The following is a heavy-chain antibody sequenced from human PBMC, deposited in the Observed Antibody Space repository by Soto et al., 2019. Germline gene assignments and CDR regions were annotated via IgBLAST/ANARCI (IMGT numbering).Heavy chain of an antibody. D-gene: IGHD3-3*01. J-gene: IGHJ6*02. CDR1: GFTFTYSA. Sequence: SVKVSCKASGFTFTYSAIQWVRQARGQSLEWIGWIVVGSGTTNFAPKFQERVTITRDMSTSTAYMELSSLRSEDTAVYYCAAWGGVLRFLEWPPGMDVWGQGTTVTVSS. CDR3: AAWGGVLRFLEWPPGMDV. CDR2: IVVGSGTT. V-gene: IGHV1-58*02.